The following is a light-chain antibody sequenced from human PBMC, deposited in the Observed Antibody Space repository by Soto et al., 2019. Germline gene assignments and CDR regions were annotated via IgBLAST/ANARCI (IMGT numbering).Light chain of an antibody. CDR2: ENT. Sequence: QSVLTQPPSVSGAPGQRVTISCAGSSSNIGAGYNVHWYQQFPGTAPTLLIYENTNRPSVVPDRFSGSKSGTSASLAITGLRAEDEADYYCQSYDSSLSGWVFGGGTKLTVL. CDR3: QSYDSSLSGWV. CDR1: SSNIGAGYN. V-gene: IGLV1-40*01. J-gene: IGLJ3*02.